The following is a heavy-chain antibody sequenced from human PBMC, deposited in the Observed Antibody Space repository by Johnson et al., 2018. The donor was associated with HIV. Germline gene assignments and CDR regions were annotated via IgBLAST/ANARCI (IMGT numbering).Heavy chain of an antibody. D-gene: IGHD1-1*01. CDR2: ISYDGSNK. CDR1: GFSFSTYA. V-gene: IGHV3-30*04. Sequence: VQVVESGGGVVQPGGSLRLSCAASGFSFSTYAMHWVRQAPGKGLEWVAIISYDGSNKYYADSVKGRFTISRDDSKNTLYLQMNSLRAEDTAVYYCARADWNHGGAFDIWGQGTMVTVSS. J-gene: IGHJ3*02. CDR3: ARADWNHGGAFDI.